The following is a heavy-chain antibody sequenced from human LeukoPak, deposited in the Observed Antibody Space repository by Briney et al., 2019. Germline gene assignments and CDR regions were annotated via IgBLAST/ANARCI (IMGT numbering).Heavy chain of an antibody. V-gene: IGHV4-34*01. CDR1: GGSFSGYY. CDR3: ARHDDYGSGSYRSFGMDV. D-gene: IGHD3-10*01. J-gene: IGHJ6*02. CDR2: INHSGST. Sequence: SETLSLTCAVYGGSFSGYYWSWIRQPPGKGLEWIGEINHSGSTNYNPSLKSRVTISVDTSKNQFSLKLSSVTAADTAVYYCARHDDYGSGSYRSFGMDVWGQGTTVTVSS.